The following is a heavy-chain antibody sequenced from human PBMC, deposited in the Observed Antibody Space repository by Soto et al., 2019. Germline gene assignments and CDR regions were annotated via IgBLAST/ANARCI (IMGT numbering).Heavy chain of an antibody. Sequence: QVQLRESGPGLVKPSGTLSLTCTVSGGSISSDHWWSWVRQPPGKGLEWIGEVYRSGSTYYRPSLQSRVSIAVDTSKNQFSLNLRSVTAADTAVYYCALLLQYCSNGACLPADEHWRQGTLVTVSS. CDR2: VYRSGST. J-gene: IGHJ1*01. V-gene: IGHV4-4*02. CDR3: ALLLQYCSNGACLPADEH. CDR1: GGSISSDHW. D-gene: IGHD2-8*01.